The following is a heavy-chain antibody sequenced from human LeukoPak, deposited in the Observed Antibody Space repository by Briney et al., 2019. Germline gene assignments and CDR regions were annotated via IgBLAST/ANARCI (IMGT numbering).Heavy chain of an antibody. CDR1: GVSFSNYC. V-gene: IGHV4-34*01. D-gene: IGHD5-24*01. Sequence: SETLSLTCVVSGVSFSNYCWSWVRQSPRQGLEWIGEINHSGYTNYNPSLKSRVTMSIDTSKNQFSLKLSSVTAADTAVYYCARGRRNGYNLKNFDYWGQGTLVTVSS. J-gene: IGHJ4*02. CDR2: INHSGYT. CDR3: ARGRRNGYNLKNFDY.